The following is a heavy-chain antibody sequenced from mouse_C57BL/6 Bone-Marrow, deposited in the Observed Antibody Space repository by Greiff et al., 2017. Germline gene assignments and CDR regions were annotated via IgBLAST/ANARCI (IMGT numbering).Heavy chain of an antibody. J-gene: IGHJ4*01. CDR3: ARRAFHYYSNLEREMDY. CDR2: FYPGSGSI. Sequence: QVQLQQPGAELVKPGASVKLSCKASGYTFTEYSIHWVKQRSGQGLEWIGRFYPGSGSIKYNEKFKDKATLTADKSSSTAYMELSSLTSEDSAVYFGARRAFHYYSNLEREMDYWGQGTSVTVSS. V-gene: IGHV1-62-2*01. D-gene: IGHD2-5*01. CDR1: GYTFTEYS.